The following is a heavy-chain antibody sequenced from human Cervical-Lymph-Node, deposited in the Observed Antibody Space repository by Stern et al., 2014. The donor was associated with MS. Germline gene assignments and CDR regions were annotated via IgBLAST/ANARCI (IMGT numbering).Heavy chain of an antibody. CDR1: EGTFRGYG. CDR2: LIPLVGVA. V-gene: IGHV1-69*09. CDR3: ARGDYGDYNWFDP. D-gene: IGHD4-17*01. J-gene: IGHJ5*02. Sequence: VQLVESGAEVKKPGSSVNVSSKASEGTFRGYGITWVRQAPGQGLEWMGRLIPLVGVARYAPRFQGRVTITADKSMTTGYMELSSLTSDDTAVYYCARGDYGDYNWFDPWGLGTLVTVSS.